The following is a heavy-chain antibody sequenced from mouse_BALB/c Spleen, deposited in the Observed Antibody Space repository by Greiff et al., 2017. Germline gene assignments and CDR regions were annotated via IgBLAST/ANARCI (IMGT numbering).Heavy chain of an antibody. J-gene: IGHJ3*01. CDR3: ARGGEITTWLAY. V-gene: IGHV5-6*01. CDR1: GFTFSSYG. Sequence: EVKLVESGGDLVKPGGSLKLSCAASGFTFSSYGMSWVRQTPDKRLEWVATISSGGSYTYYPDSVKGRFTISRDNAKNTLYLQMSSLKSEDTAMYYCARGGEITTWLAYWGQGTLVTVSA. D-gene: IGHD2-4*01. CDR2: ISSGGSYT.